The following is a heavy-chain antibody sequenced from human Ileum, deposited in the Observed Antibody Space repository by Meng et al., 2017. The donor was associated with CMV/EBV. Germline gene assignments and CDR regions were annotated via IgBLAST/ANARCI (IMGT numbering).Heavy chain of an antibody. V-gene: IGHV3-21*01. D-gene: IGHD6-19*01. J-gene: IGHJ4*02. CDR2: ISSSSSYI. Sequence: GESLKISCAASGFSLLSYSMNWVRQAPGKGLEWVSSISSSSSYIYYADSVKGRFTISRDNAKNSRYLQMNSLRAEDTAVYYCARGLIAVAGPDYWGQGTLVTVSS. CDR3: ARGLIAVAGPDY. CDR1: GFSLLSYS.